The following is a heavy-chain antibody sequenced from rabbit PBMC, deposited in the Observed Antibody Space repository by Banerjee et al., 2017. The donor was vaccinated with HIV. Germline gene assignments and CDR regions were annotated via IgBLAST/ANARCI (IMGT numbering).Heavy chain of an antibody. CDR3: AREEYVGYGYANL. CDR2: IGSGSGNT. Sequence: QEQLEESGGDLVKPEGSLTLTCTASGFSFSGSYWICWVRQAPGEGLEWIACIGSGSGNTGYATWAKGRFTISKSSSTTVTLQMTSLTAADTATYFCAREEYVGYGYANLWGQGTLVTVS. D-gene: IGHD6-1*01. CDR1: GFSFSGSYW. J-gene: IGHJ4*01. V-gene: IGHV1S45*01.